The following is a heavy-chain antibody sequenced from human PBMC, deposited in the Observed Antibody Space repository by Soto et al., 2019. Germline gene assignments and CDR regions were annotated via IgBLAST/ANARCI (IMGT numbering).Heavy chain of an antibody. D-gene: IGHD1-7*01. CDR2: IYYSGST. CDR1: GGSISSGGYY. V-gene: IGHV4-31*03. Sequence: QVQLQESGPGLVKPSQTLSLTCTVSGGSISSGGYYWSWIRQHPGKGLEWIGYIYYSGSTYYNPSLKSRVTISVDTSKNQFSLKLSSVTAADTAVYYCARVRKYNWNYGIWFDPWGQGTLVTVSS. CDR3: ARVRKYNWNYGIWFDP. J-gene: IGHJ5*02.